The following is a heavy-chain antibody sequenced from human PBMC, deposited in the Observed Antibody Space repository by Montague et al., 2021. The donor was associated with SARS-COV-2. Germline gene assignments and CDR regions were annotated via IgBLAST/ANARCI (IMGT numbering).Heavy chain of an antibody. Sequence: SETLSLTCTVSGGSISSYYWSWIRQPPGRGLQWIGYISYSGSTNYNPSLKSRVTISVDTSKNHFTLRLSSVTAADTAIYYCARTSRGSRYFYGVDVWGQGTTVTVSS. CDR3: ARTSRGSRYFYGVDV. CDR1: GGSISSYY. CDR2: ISYSGST. V-gene: IGHV4-59*01. D-gene: IGHD3-10*01. J-gene: IGHJ6*02.